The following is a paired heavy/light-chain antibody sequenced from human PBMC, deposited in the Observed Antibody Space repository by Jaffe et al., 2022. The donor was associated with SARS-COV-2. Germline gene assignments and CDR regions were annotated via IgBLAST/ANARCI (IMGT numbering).Light chain of an antibody. CDR1: QSLLHSNGYNY. V-gene: IGKV2-28*01. CDR3: MQALQTPRGT. Sequence: DIVMTQSPLSLPVTPGEPASISCRSSQSLLHSNGYNYLDWYLQKPGQSPQLLIYLGSNRASGVPDRFSGSGSGTDFTLKISRVEAEDVGVYYCMQALQTPRGTFGPGTKVDIK. CDR2: LGS. J-gene: IGKJ3*01.
Heavy chain of an antibody. D-gene: IGHD2-2*02. Sequence: QVQLVESGGGVVQPGRSLRLSCAASGFTFSSYGMHWVRQAPGKGLEWVAVIWYDGSNKYYADSVKGRFTISRDNSKNTLYLQMNSLRAEDTAVYYCARAGACASSTSCYTRYYYYYGMDVWGQGTTVTVSS. CDR3: ARAGACASSTSCYTRYYYYYGMDV. V-gene: IGHV3-33*01. CDR2: IWYDGSNK. J-gene: IGHJ6*02. CDR1: GFTFSSYG.